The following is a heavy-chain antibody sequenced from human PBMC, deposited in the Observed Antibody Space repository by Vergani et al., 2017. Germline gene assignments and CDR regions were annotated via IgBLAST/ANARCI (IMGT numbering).Heavy chain of an antibody. J-gene: IGHJ4*02. CDR2: ISGSGGST. Sequence: EVQLVESGGGLVKRGGSLRLSCAASGFTFSSYSMNWVRQAPGKGLEWVSGISGSGGSTYYAGSVKGRFTISRDSSKNTLYLQMNSLSAGDTAVYYCARYNNLDTAMVTPTQYYFDYWGQGTLVTVSS. CDR3: ARYNNLDTAMVTPTQYYFDY. V-gene: IGHV3-23*04. D-gene: IGHD5-18*01. CDR1: GFTFSSYS.